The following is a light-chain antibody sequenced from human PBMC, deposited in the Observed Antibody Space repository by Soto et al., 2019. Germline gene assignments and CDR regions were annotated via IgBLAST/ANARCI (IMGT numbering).Light chain of an antibody. CDR3: QQSYSIWWT. CDR2: AAS. J-gene: IGKJ1*01. Sequence: DIQMTQSPSALSTSVGDRGTISCRASQSISSFLNWFQQKPGKAPKLLIYAASSLQSGVPSRFSGSGSGTNFTLTIDSLQPEDFATYYCQQSYSIWWTFGQGTKVDIK. CDR1: QSISSF. V-gene: IGKV1-39*01.